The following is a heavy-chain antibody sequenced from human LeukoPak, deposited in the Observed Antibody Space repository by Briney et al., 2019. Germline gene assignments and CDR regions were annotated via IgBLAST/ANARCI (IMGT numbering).Heavy chain of an antibody. J-gene: IGHJ4*02. CDR1: GYTFTGYY. CDR2: INPNSGGT. Sequence: GAPVKVSCKASGYTFTGYYMHWVRQAPGQGLEWMGWINPNSGGTNYAQKFQGRVTMTRDTSISTAYMELSRLRSDDTAVYYCARIIDYGDYLDYWGQGTLVTVSS. D-gene: IGHD4-17*01. V-gene: IGHV1-2*02. CDR3: ARIIDYGDYLDY.